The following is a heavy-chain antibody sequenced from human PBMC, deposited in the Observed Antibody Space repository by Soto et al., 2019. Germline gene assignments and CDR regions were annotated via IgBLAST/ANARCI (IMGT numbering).Heavy chain of an antibody. V-gene: IGHV3-23*01. CDR1: GFTFSDYA. CDR2: LGGSNSDT. D-gene: IGHD2-15*01. J-gene: IGHJ3*02. CDR3: AKDKVDHNSVWDPFDI. Sequence: LRLSCAASGFTFSDYAMSWVRQAPGKGLEWVSGLGGSNSDTHYAASVEGRFTVSRDNSKSTLFLQMNSLRVEDTAVYYCAKDKVDHNSVWDPFDIWGQGTLVTVSS.